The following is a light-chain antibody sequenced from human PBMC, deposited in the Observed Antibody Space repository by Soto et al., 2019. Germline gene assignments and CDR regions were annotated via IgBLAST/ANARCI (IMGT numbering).Light chain of an antibody. CDR1: SSYIGPYDH. Sequence: QLVLTLPRSVSGSPGQSVTISCTRTSSYIGPYDHVAWYQQHPGKAPKLIIFAVSKRPSGVPDRFSGSKSGNTASLTISGLQAEDEADYYCSSYAGNYIYVFATGTKVTVL. CDR2: AVS. J-gene: IGLJ1*01. V-gene: IGLV2-11*01. CDR3: SSYAGNYIYV.